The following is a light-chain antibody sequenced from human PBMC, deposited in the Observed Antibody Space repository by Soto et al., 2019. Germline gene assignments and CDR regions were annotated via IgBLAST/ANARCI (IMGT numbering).Light chain of an antibody. V-gene: IGKV3-20*01. CDR2: AAS. J-gene: IGKJ2*01. Sequence: EIVLTQSPGTLSLSPGERVTLSRRATQSVTNNNLAWFQQKPGQPPRLLIHAASTRAVGIPDKFSGSGSGTDFTLAISRLEPEDFAVYYCLQYGNSAYTFGLGTKLEMK. CDR3: LQYGNSAYT. CDR1: QSVTNNN.